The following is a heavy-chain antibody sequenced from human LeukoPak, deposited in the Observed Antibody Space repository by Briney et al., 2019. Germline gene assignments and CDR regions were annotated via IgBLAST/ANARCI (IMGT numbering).Heavy chain of an antibody. Sequence: PSETPSLTCTVSGASISSGSYYWSWIRQPAGMGLEWIGRFYTSGITKYNPSLKSRVTISLDTSKNQFSLKLSSVTAADTAVYYCARALSSYCSSASCYSLNAFDIWGQGTMVTVSS. CDR2: FYTSGIT. J-gene: IGHJ3*02. D-gene: IGHD2-2*01. V-gene: IGHV4-61*02. CDR1: GASISSGSYY. CDR3: ARALSSYCSSASCYSLNAFDI.